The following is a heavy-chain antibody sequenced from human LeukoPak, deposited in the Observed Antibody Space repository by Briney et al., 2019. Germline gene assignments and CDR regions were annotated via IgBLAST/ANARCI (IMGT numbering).Heavy chain of an antibody. CDR1: GFTFSDYY. D-gene: IGHD3-10*01. CDR3: ARVGRDYYGSGSYRGYFDY. V-gene: IGHV3-11*04. Sequence: GGSLRLSCAASGFTFSDYYMSWIRQAPGKGLEWVSYISRSGSTIYYADSVKGRFTISRDNAKNSLYLQMNSLRAEDTAVYYCARVGRDYYGSGSYRGYFDYWGQGTLVTVSS. CDR2: ISRSGSTI. J-gene: IGHJ4*02.